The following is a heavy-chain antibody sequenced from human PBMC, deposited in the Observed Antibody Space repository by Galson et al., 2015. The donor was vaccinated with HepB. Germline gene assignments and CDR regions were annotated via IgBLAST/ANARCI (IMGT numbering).Heavy chain of an antibody. D-gene: IGHD2-2*01. CDR2: IDPGGSYT. Sequence: QSGAEVKKSEESLRISCKASGYSFTSYWISWVRQMPGKGPEWMGRIDPGGSYTNYSPSFQGHVTISVDKSISTAYLQWSSLKASDTAVYYCSRTSYLGGMDVWGQGTTVTVSS. J-gene: IGHJ6*02. CDR3: SRTSYLGGMDV. V-gene: IGHV5-10-1*01. CDR1: GYSFTSYW.